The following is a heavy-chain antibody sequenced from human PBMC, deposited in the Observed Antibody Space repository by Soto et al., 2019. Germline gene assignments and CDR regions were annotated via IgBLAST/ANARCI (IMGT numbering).Heavy chain of an antibody. D-gene: IGHD1-7*01. V-gene: IGHV3-48*02. CDR2: ISSSSSTI. Sequence: GGSLSLSCATSGFTFSSYSMNWVRQAPGKGLEWVSYISSSSSTIYYADSVKGRFTISRDNAKNSLYLQMNSLRDEDTAVYYCSRGNYGYSYYGMDVWGQGTTVTVSS. CDR1: GFTFSSYS. CDR3: SRGNYGYSYYGMDV. J-gene: IGHJ6*02.